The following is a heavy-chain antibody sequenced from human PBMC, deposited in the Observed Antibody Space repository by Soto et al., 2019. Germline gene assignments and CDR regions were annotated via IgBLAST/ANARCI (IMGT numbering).Heavy chain of an antibody. Sequence: QAQLVESGGGVVQPGRSLRLSCAASGFIFNTYGMHWVRQAPGKGLEWVAVISYDGSNKYYAGSVKGRLTISRDNSKNTLYLQMNSLRAEDTAVYYCAKGQHCSTTSCYFYFYGMDVWGQGTKVAVSS. CDR2: ISYDGSNK. CDR3: AKGQHCSTTSCYFYFYGMDV. V-gene: IGHV3-30*18. D-gene: IGHD2-2*01. CDR1: GFIFNTYG. J-gene: IGHJ6*02.